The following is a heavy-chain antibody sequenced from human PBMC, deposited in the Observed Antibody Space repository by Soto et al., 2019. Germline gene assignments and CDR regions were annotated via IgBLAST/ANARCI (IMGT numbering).Heavy chain of an antibody. V-gene: IGHV3-7*01. Sequence: EVQLVESGGGWVQPGGSLRLSCAASGFTFSTYWMTWVRQAPGKGLEWVANIKEDGSDKNYVDSVKGRFTISRDNAKNSLYLQMNSLRVEDTALYYCARGGSESDYWGQGTLVIVSS. J-gene: IGHJ4*02. CDR1: GFTFSTYW. CDR2: IKEDGSDK. CDR3: ARGGSESDY.